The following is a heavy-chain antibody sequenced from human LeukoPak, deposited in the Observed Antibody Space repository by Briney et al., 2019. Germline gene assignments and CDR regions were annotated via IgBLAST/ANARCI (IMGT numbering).Heavy chain of an antibody. CDR1: GFTFSSYG. Sequence: GGSLRLSCAASGFTFSSYGIHWVRQSPGKGLEWVAVISYDGSSKYYADSVKGRFTPSRDNSKNTLYLQMNSLRAEDTAVYYCAKDKVERYYFDYWGQGTLVTVSS. J-gene: IGHJ4*02. V-gene: IGHV3-30*18. CDR3: AKDKVERYYFDY. CDR2: ISYDGSSK.